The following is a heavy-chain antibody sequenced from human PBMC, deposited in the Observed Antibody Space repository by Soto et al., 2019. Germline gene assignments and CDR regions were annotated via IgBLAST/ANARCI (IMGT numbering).Heavy chain of an antibody. J-gene: IGHJ3*02. CDR1: GFTFTSSA. Sequence: SVKVSCKASGFTFTSSAMQWVRQARGQRLEWIGWIVVGSGNTNYAQKFQGRVTMTTDTSTSTAYMELRSLRSDDTAVYYCARAQDTALDAFDIWGQGTMVTVSS. D-gene: IGHD2-15*01. V-gene: IGHV1-58*02. CDR2: IVVGSGNT. CDR3: ARAQDTALDAFDI.